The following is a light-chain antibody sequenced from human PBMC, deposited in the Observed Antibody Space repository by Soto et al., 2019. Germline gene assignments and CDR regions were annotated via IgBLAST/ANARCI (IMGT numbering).Light chain of an antibody. V-gene: IGKV1-9*01. CDR2: GAS. Sequence: DIQMTQSPSFLSASVGDRVTITCRASQAISNYLNWYQQRPGKAPNLLIFGASTLQSGVPLRFSGSGSGTEFTLTISSLQPEDFATYYCQHFHSYPLSFGGGTKVDIK. J-gene: IGKJ4*01. CDR3: QHFHSYPLS. CDR1: QAISNY.